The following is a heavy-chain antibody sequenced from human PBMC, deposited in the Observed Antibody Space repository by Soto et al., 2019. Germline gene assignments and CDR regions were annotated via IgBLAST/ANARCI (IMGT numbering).Heavy chain of an antibody. V-gene: IGHV4-59*08. CDR1: GGSINSYY. D-gene: IGHD3-10*01. CDR2: VHHSWGA. J-gene: IGHJ6*02. CDR3: ARQGFGPLHGLVDV. Sequence: QVQLQESGPGLVKPSETLSLSCTVSGGSINSYYWSWIRQSPGKRMEWIGYVHHSWGASYNPSLQSRVAISLDTSKRQCSLKVTSVTATDTAVYYCARQGFGPLHGLVDVWGQGTTVTVSS.